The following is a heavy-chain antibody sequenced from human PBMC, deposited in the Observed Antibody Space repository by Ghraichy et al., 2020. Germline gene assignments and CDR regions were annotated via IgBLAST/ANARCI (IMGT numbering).Heavy chain of an antibody. CDR3: ARGQTTVVTPWLWFDP. J-gene: IGHJ5*02. CDR2: INHSGST. V-gene: IGHV4-34*01. D-gene: IGHD4-23*01. Sequence: SETLSLTCAVYGGSFSGYYWSWIRQPPGKRLEWIGEINHSGSTNYNPSLKSRVTISVDTSKNQFSLKLSSVTAADTAVYYCARGQTTVVTPWLWFDPWGQGTLVTVSS. CDR1: GGSFSGYY.